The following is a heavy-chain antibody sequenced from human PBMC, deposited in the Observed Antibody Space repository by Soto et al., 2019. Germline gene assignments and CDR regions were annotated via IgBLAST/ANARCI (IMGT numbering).Heavy chain of an antibody. V-gene: IGHV4-34*01. J-gene: IGHJ6*02. CDR1: DGSFSGYY. CDR2: SNYSGST. CDR3: ARTGGMDV. Sequence: QVQLQQWGAGLLKPSETLSLTCAVYDGSFSGYYWSWLRQTPGKGLEWIGESNYSGSTKYNPSLESRVTISVDTSKNHFSLRVSSVTAADTAVYYCARTGGMDVWSQGATVTVSS.